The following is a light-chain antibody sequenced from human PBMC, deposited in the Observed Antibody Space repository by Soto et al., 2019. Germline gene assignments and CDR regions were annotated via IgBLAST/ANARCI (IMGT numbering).Light chain of an antibody. CDR2: DVS. CDR3: SSYTSSSTYV. CDR1: SSDVGGYNY. Sequence: QSVLTQPASVSGSPGQSITISCTGTSSDVGGYNYVSWYQQHPGKAPKLMIYDVSNRPLGVSNRFSGSKSGNTAFLTISGLQAEDEADYYCSSYTSSSTYVFGTGTKVTVL. J-gene: IGLJ1*01. V-gene: IGLV2-14*01.